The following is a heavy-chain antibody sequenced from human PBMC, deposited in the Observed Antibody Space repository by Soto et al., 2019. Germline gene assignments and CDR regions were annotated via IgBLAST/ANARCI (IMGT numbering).Heavy chain of an antibody. J-gene: IGHJ4*02. CDR1: GGTFRNYP. CDR3: ARGPLVVLNYFES. CDR2: IFPLTDIP. V-gene: IGHV1-69*02. Sequence: QVQLVQSETEVKKPGSSVKVSCKASGGTFRNYPINWVRKAPGQGLEWMGSIFPLTDIPDYAQNFQARLTISADKSTSTAYMELSSLTSDDTAMYFCARGPLVVLNYFESWGQGTLVTVSS.